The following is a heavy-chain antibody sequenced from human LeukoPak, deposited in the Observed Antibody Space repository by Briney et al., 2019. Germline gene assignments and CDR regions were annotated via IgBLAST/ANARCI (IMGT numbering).Heavy chain of an antibody. Sequence: GGSLRLSCAASGFTFSSYAMSWVRQAPGKGLEWVSGISGSGGRTYYADSVKGRFTISRDNAKNSLYLQMNSLRAEDTAVYYCARGIAVAGYYYYMDVWGKGTTVTVSS. CDR2: ISGSGGRT. V-gene: IGHV3-23*01. CDR1: GFTFSSYA. D-gene: IGHD6-19*01. J-gene: IGHJ6*03. CDR3: ARGIAVAGYYYYMDV.